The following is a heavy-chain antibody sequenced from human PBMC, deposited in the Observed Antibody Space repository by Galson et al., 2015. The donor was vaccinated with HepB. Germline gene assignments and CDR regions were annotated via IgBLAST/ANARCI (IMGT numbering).Heavy chain of an antibody. J-gene: IGHJ4*02. D-gene: IGHD1-26*01. Sequence: SVKVSCKASGGTFSSYAISWVRQAPGQGLEWMGGIIPIFGTTNYAQKFQGRVTITADKSTSTAYMELSSLRSEDTAVYYCARGGIVGVTNDYWGQGTLVTVSS. CDR2: IIPIFGTT. CDR3: ARGGIVGVTNDY. CDR1: GGTFSSYA. V-gene: IGHV1-69*06.